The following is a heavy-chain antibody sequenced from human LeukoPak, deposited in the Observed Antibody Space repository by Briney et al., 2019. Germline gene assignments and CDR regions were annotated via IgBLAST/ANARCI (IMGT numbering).Heavy chain of an antibody. CDR1: GFTFSSYA. CDR3: ARDQDYGGNYGMDV. D-gene: IGHD4-23*01. Sequence: GGSLRLSCAASGFTFSSYAMTWVRQAPGKGLEWVSYISSSSSTIYYADSVKGRFTISRDNAKNSLYLQMNSLRDEDTAVYYCARDQDYGGNYGMDVWGQGTTVTVSS. CDR2: ISSSSSTI. J-gene: IGHJ6*02. V-gene: IGHV3-48*02.